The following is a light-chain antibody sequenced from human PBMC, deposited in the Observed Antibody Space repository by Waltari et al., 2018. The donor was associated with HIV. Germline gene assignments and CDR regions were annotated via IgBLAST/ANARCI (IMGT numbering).Light chain of an antibody. V-gene: IGLV2-11*02. CDR1: FRAVGWYNF. Sequence: QSALTQPRSVSGSPGQSVPISCSGTFRAVGWYNFFSWYQQHSGKAPKLVIFDVNKRPSGVPDRFSGSKSGNTASLTVSGLQAEDEADYFCCSYAGSFTLLFGGGTNLAVL. CDR2: DVN. J-gene: IGLJ3*02. CDR3: CSYAGSFTLL.